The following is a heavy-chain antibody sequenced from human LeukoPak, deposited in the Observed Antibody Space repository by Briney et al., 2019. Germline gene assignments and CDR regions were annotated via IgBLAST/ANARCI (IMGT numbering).Heavy chain of an antibody. CDR3: AKDSGGSYNNWFDP. V-gene: IGHV3-30*18. D-gene: IGHD1-26*01. CDR2: ISYDGSNK. J-gene: IGHJ5*02. Sequence: PGRSLRLSCAASGFTFSSYGMHWVRQAPGKGLEWVAVISYDGSNKYYADSVKGRFTISRDNSKNTLYLQMNSLRAGDTAVYYCAKDSGGSYNNWFDPWGQGTLVTVSS. CDR1: GFTFSSYG.